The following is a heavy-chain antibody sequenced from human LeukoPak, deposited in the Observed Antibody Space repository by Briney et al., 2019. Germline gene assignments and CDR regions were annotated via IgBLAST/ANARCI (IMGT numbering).Heavy chain of an antibody. CDR2: ISSSGSTI. CDR3: ARSILVGATGVFNI. J-gene: IGHJ3*02. V-gene: IGHV3-48*03. Sequence: GGSLRLSCAASGLSFSSSGMNWVRQAPGKGPEWVSYISSSGSTIYYADSVKGRFTISRDNARNSLFLSMSSLRAEDTAVYYCARSILVGATGVFNIWGQGTMVSV. CDR1: GLSFSSSG. D-gene: IGHD1-26*01.